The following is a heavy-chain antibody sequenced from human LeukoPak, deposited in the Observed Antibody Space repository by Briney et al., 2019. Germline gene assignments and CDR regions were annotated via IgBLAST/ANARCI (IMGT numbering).Heavy chain of an antibody. D-gene: IGHD2-15*01. CDR2: ICYSGST. CDR3: ARDPRCSGGSCYAADAFDI. J-gene: IGHJ3*02. V-gene: IGHV4-59*01. CDR1: GGSNSSYY. Sequence: SETLSLTCTVSGGSNSSYYWSWMRQPPGKGLEGIAYICYSGSTNYNPYLESRVTISVDTSKNQFSLKLSSVTAADTAVYYCARDPRCSGGSCYAADAFDIWGQGTMVTVSS.